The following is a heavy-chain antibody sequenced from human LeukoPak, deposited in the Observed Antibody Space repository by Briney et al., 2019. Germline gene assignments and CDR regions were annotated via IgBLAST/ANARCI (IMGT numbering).Heavy chain of an antibody. CDR2: INAGNGNT. J-gene: IGHJ6*02. CDR3: AREHDILTAYCMDV. V-gene: IGHV1-3*01. CDR1: GYAFTTYA. Sequence: GESLKVSCKASGYAFTTYAIHWVRQAPGQSLEWMGWINAGNGNTKYSQKFQGRVTIARDTSASTAYMELSSLRSEDTAVYFCAREHDILTAYCMDVWGQGTTVTVSS. D-gene: IGHD3-9*01.